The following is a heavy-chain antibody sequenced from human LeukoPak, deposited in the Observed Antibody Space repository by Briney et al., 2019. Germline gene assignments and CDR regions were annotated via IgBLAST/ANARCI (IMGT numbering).Heavy chain of an antibody. CDR3: ATREVITAAGTLQH. CDR1: GFTFSSYP. D-gene: IGHD6-13*01. J-gene: IGHJ1*01. V-gene: IGHV3-23*01. CDR2: INSDGGT. Sequence: GGSLRLSCAASGFTFSSYPMSWVRQAPGKGLEWVSAINSDGGTYYADSVKGRFTITRDSSKNTLYLQMNSLRAEDTAVYYCATREVITAAGTLQHWGQGTLATVSS.